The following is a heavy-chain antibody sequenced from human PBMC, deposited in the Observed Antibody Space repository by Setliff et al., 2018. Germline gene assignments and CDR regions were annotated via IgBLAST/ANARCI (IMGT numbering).Heavy chain of an antibody. CDR3: ARTGTYRYFDY. CDR2: IHYTGNT. CDR1: GASLSSGTYF. D-gene: IGHD1-1*01. V-gene: IGHV4-39*01. Sequence: SETLSLTCTVSGASLSSGTYFWGWIRQPPGKGLEWIGRIHYTGNTYYNASLKSRVTISVDTAQNQFSLSLSSVTAADTAVYYCARTGTYRYFDYWGQGTLVTSPQ. J-gene: IGHJ4*02.